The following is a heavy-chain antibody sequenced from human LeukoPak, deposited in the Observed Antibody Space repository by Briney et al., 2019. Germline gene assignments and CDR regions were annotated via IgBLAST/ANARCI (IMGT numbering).Heavy chain of an antibody. CDR2: IYYSGST. Sequence: SETLSLTCTVSGGSISSYYWSWIRQPPGKELEWIGYIYYSGSTNYNPSLKSRVTISVDTSKNQFSLKLSSVTAADTAVYYCARDTGHGYRTEFDYWGQGTLVTVSS. CDR1: GGSISSYY. D-gene: IGHD5-24*01. V-gene: IGHV4-59*01. J-gene: IGHJ4*02. CDR3: ARDTGHGYRTEFDY.